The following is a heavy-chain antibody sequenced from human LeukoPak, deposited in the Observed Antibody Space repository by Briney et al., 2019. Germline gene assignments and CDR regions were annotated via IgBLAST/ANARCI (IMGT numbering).Heavy chain of an antibody. V-gene: IGHV4-34*01. Sequence: SETLSLTCAVYGGSFGGYYWSWIRQPPGKGLEWIGEINHSGSTNYNPSLKSRVTISVDTSKNQFSLKLSSVTAADTAVYYCASIRVGATSFDYWGQGTLVTVSS. D-gene: IGHD1-26*01. J-gene: IGHJ4*02. CDR2: INHSGST. CDR1: GGSFGGYY. CDR3: ASIRVGATSFDY.